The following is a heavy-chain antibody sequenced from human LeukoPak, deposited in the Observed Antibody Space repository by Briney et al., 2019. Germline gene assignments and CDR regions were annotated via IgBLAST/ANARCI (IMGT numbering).Heavy chain of an antibody. Sequence: GGSLRLSCAASGFTLSTYWMGWVRQAPGKGLEWVSSISSSSSYIYYADSVKGRFTISRDNAKNSLYLQMNSLGAEDTAVYYCARDQEVLWFGELLPFDPWGQGTLVTVSS. CDR1: GFTLSTYW. D-gene: IGHD3-10*01. CDR3: ARDQEVLWFGELLPFDP. J-gene: IGHJ5*02. CDR2: ISSSSSYI. V-gene: IGHV3-21*01.